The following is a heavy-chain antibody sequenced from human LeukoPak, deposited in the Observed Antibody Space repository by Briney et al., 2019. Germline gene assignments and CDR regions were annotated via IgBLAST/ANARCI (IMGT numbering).Heavy chain of an antibody. V-gene: IGHV1-69*05. Sequence: SVKVSCKASGGTFSSYAISWVRQAPGQGLEWMGGIIPIFGTANYAQKFQGRVTITTDESTSTAYMELSSLRSEDTAVYYCARDLGYGDFIFDYWGQGTLVTVSS. D-gene: IGHD4-17*01. CDR1: GGTFSSYA. CDR3: ARDLGYGDFIFDY. CDR2: IIPIFGTA. J-gene: IGHJ4*02.